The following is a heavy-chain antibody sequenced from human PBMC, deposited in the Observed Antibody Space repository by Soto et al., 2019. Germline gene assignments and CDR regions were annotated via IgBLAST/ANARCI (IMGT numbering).Heavy chain of an antibody. CDR2: ISYDGDNT. J-gene: IGHJ4*02. CDR3: ARVYGDYGGFFEY. CDR1: GFTFSNYG. D-gene: IGHD4-17*01. Sequence: LRLSCAASGFTFSNYGMHWVRQAPGKGLEWVAVISYDGDNTHYADSVKGRFTISRHNIKNTLYLQMNSLRAEDTAVYYCARVYGDYGGFFEYWGQGTQVTVPS. V-gene: IGHV3-30*03.